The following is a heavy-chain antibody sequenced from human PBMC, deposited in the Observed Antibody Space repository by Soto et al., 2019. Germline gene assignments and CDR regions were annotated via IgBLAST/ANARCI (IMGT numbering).Heavy chain of an antibody. CDR2: IYYSGST. J-gene: IGHJ6*02. CDR3: ARDHYVYDILTGYGYYYGMDV. Sequence: SETLSLTCTVSGGSISSSSYYWSWIRQPPGKGLEWIGYIYYSGSTYYNPSLKSRVTISVDTSKNQFSLKLSSVTAADTAVYYCARDHYVYDILTGYGYYYGMDVWGQGTMVTVSS. D-gene: IGHD3-9*01. V-gene: IGHV4-30-4*01. CDR1: GGSISSSSYY.